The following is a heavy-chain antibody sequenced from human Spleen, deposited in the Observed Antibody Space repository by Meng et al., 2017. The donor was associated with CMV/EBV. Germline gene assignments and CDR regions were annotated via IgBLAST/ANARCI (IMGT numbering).Heavy chain of an antibody. J-gene: IGHJ3*02. V-gene: IGHV1-2*02. D-gene: IGHD3-22*01. CDR3: ARVAHYYDSSGYGAFDI. Sequence: QGRLGHAGAEVKKPGASVKVSCKASGYTFTGYYMHWVRQAPGQGLEWMGWINPNSGGTNYAQKFQGRVTMTRDTSISTAYMELSRLRSDDTAVYYCARVAHYYDSSGYGAFDIWGQGTMVTVSS. CDR2: INPNSGGT. CDR1: GYTFTGYY.